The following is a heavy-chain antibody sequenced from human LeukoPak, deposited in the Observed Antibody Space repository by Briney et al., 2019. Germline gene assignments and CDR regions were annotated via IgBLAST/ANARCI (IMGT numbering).Heavy chain of an antibody. CDR3: AKVRDSSGYYLYYFDY. CDR2: MSSSGGST. Sequence: PAGSLCLSCTASGCTFTSYAMSWVRQRPRKGLGLVSIMSSSGGSTYYADSVKGRFTISRDNSKNTLYLQMNSLRAEDTAVYYCAKVRDSSGYYLYYFDYWGQGTLVTVSS. CDR1: GCTFTSYA. V-gene: IGHV3-23*01. J-gene: IGHJ4*02. D-gene: IGHD3-22*01.